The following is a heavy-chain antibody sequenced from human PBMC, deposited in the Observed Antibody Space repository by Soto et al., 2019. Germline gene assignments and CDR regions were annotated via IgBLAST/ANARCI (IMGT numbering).Heavy chain of an antibody. J-gene: IGHJ4*02. CDR1: GFTFSSYG. Sequence: QVQLVESGGGVVQPGRSLRLSCAASGFTFSSYGMHWVRQAPGKGLEWVAVIWYDGSNKYYADSVKGRFTSSRDNSKNTLYLQMNSLRAEDTAVDYCARASQQQLLYYFDYWGQGTLVTVSS. V-gene: IGHV3-33*01. CDR2: IWYDGSNK. D-gene: IGHD6-13*01. CDR3: ARASQQQLLYYFDY.